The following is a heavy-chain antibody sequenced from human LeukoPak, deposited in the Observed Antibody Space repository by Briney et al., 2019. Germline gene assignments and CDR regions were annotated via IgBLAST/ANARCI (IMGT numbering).Heavy chain of an antibody. CDR3: ARDLIAAAGTGWFDP. Sequence: GGSLRLSCAASGFTFSSYSMNWVRQAPGKGLEWVSSISSSSSYIYYADSVKGRFTISRDNAKNSLYLQMNSLGAEDTAVYYCARDLIAAAGTGWFDPWGQGTLVTVSS. D-gene: IGHD6-13*01. CDR1: GFTFSSYS. CDR2: ISSSSSYI. J-gene: IGHJ5*02. V-gene: IGHV3-21*01.